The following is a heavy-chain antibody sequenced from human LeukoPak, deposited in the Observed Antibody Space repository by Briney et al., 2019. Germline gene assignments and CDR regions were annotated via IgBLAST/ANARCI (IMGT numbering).Heavy chain of an antibody. Sequence: GGSLRLSCAASGFTFSSYAMNWVRQAPGKGLEWIAYLSSSGSAFSYADSVKGRFTIARDNAKNSVYLEMNSLKADDTAVYYCARSARLMKGVVEVTALDDWGQGTLVTVSS. CDR2: LSSSGSAF. D-gene: IGHD3-3*01. CDR3: ARSARLMKGVVEVTALDD. V-gene: IGHV3-48*03. J-gene: IGHJ4*02. CDR1: GFTFSSYA.